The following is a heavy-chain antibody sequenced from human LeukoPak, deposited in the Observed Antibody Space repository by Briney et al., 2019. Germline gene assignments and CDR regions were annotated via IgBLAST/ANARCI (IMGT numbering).Heavy chain of an antibody. CDR1: GFTFSSYA. CDR3: AKDWSAAH. J-gene: IGHJ4*02. Sequence: GGSLRLSCAASGFTFSSYAMSWVRQAPGKGLEWVSAISVGGTKTHYADSVRGRFTISRDDSKKTLYLQMSSLRAEDTAVYYCAKDWSAAHWGQGTLVTVSS. CDR2: ISVGGTKT. D-gene: IGHD2-15*01. V-gene: IGHV3-23*01.